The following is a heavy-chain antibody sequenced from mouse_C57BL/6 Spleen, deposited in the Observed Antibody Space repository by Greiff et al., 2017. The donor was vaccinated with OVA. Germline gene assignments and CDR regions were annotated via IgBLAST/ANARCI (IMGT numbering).Heavy chain of an antibody. CDR1: GYTFTDYE. V-gene: IGHV1-15*01. CDR2: IDPETGGT. CDR3: TRGHYYGSSYGFAY. Sequence: VKLVESGAELVRPGASVTLSCKASGYTFTDYEMHWVKQTPVHGLEWIGAIDPETGGTAYNQKFKGKAILTADKSSSTAYMELRSLTSEDSAVYYCTRGHYYGSSYGFAYWGQGTLVTVSA. D-gene: IGHD1-1*01. J-gene: IGHJ3*01.